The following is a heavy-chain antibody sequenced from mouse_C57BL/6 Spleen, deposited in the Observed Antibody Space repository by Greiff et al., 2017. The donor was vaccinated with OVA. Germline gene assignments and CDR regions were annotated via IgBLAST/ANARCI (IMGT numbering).Heavy chain of an antibody. CDR1: GYTFTSYW. J-gene: IGHJ1*03. Sequence: QVQLQQPGAELVKPGASVKLSCKASGYTFTSYWMHWVQQTPGQGLEWIGMIHPNSGSTKYNEKFKSKAPLTVYKSSSTAYMQLSSLTSEDSAVYYCARHYYGSSYWYFDVWGTGTTVTVSS. D-gene: IGHD1-1*01. CDR2: IHPNSGST. V-gene: IGHV1-64*01. CDR3: ARHYYGSSYWYFDV.